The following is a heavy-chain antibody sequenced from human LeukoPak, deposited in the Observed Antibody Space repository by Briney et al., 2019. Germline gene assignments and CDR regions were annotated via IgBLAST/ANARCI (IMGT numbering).Heavy chain of an antibody. CDR1: GFTVSSNY. V-gene: IGHV3-66*02. CDR3: ARVLTYYYDSSGYYFDY. D-gene: IGHD3-22*01. Sequence: GGSLRLSCAASGFTVSSNYMSWVRQAPGKGLEWVSVIYSGGSTYYADSVKGRFTISRDNSKNTLYLQVNSLRAEDTAVYYCARVLTYYYDSSGYYFDYWGQGTLVTVSS. J-gene: IGHJ4*02. CDR2: IYSGGST.